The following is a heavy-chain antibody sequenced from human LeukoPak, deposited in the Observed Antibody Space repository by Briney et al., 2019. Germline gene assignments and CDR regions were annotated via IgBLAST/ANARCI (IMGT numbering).Heavy chain of an antibody. V-gene: IGHV3-72*01. CDR3: VRDTPAGLDY. CDR2: AKNKADSFIT. CDR1: GFTFSDHY. J-gene: IGHJ4*02. Sequence: PGGSLRLSCAASGFTFSDHYMDWVRQAPGTGLEWVGRAKNKADSFITQYAASVRGRFAISRDDSKSSLYLQMNSLRTEDTAVYYCVRDTPAGLDYWGQGTLVTVSS.